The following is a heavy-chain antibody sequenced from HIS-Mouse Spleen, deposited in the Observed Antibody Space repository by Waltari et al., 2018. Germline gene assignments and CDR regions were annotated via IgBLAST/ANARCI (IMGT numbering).Heavy chain of an antibody. CDR2: ISYSGST. D-gene: IGHD2-21*01. Sequence: QVQLQESGPGLVKPSQTLSLTCTVSGGSISSGGYYWSWIRQPPGKGLEWIGYISYSGSTYYNPSLKSRVTISVDTSKNQFSLKLSSVTAADTAVYYCAREKTRVGIALGAFDIWGQGTMVTVSS. J-gene: IGHJ3*02. V-gene: IGHV4-31*03. CDR1: GGSISSGGYY. CDR3: AREKTRVGIALGAFDI.